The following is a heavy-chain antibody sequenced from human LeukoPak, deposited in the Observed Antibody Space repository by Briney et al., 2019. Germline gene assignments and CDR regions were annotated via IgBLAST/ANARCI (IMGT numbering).Heavy chain of an antibody. J-gene: IGHJ4*02. V-gene: IGHV1-8*03. CDR3: ARGRYSYGYDY. CDR1: GYSFTTYD. D-gene: IGHD5-18*01. CDR2: MNPNSGNT. Sequence: ASVKVSCKASGYSFTTYDINWVRQATGQGLEWMGWMNPNSGNTAYTQKFQGRVTITRNTSISTAYMELSSLRSEDTAVYYCARGRYSYGYDYWGQGTLVTVSS.